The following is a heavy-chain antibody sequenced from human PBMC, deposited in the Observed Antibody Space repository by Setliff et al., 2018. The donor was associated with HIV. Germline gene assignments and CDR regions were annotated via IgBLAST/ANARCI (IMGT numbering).Heavy chain of an antibody. CDR3: ARGGGYYLDL. D-gene: IGHD3-10*01. J-gene: IGHJ4*02. CDR2: IYYSGST. Sequence: PSETLSLTCTVSGGSISISSYYWGWIRQPPGQGLEWIGSIYYSGSTYYNPSLKSRVTISIDKSRNQFSLNLNSVTAADTAVYYCARGGGYYLDLWGQGMLVTVSS. CDR1: GGSISISSYY. V-gene: IGHV4-39*07.